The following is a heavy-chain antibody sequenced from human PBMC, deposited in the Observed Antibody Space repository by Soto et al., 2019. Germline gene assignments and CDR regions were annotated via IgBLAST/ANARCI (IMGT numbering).Heavy chain of an antibody. Sequence: QVQLVQSGAEVKRPESSMKVSCKPSGGTFNNYAINWVRQAPGQGLEWMGAIIPISGTTKYAQKFQGRVTITAYKSTSTVYMDLSSLRSEDTAVYYCARWGGLSCSGAVCFKKPFDYWGQGTLVTVSS. V-gene: IGHV1-69*06. CDR1: GGTFNNYA. J-gene: IGHJ4*02. D-gene: IGHD2-8*02. CDR2: IIPISGTT. CDR3: ARWGGLSCSGAVCFKKPFDY.